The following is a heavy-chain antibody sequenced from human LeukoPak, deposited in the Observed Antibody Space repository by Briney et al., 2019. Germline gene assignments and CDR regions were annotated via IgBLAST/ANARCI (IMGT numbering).Heavy chain of an antibody. Sequence: SETLSLTCAVSGGSISSYYWSWIRQPPGKGLEWIGYIYYSGSTNYNPSLKSRVTISVDTSKNQFSLKLSSVTAADTAVYYCARVLRTVVTGAFDIWGQGTMVTVSS. CDR2: IYYSGST. D-gene: IGHD4-23*01. CDR1: GGSISSYY. CDR3: ARVLRTVVTGAFDI. J-gene: IGHJ3*02. V-gene: IGHV4-59*01.